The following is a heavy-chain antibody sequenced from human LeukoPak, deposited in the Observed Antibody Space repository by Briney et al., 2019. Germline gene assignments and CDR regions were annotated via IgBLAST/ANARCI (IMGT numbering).Heavy chain of an antibody. CDR2: IYYSGST. CDR3: ARLPAVAGTNYFDY. V-gene: IGHV4-61*01. J-gene: IGHJ4*02. D-gene: IGHD6-19*01. CDR1: GGSISSGSYY. Sequence: SATLSLTCTVSGGSISSGSYYWSWIRQPPGKGLEWIGYIYYSGSTNYNPSLKSRVTISVDTSKNQFSLKLSSVTAADTAVYYCARLPAVAGTNYFDYWGQGTLVTVSS.